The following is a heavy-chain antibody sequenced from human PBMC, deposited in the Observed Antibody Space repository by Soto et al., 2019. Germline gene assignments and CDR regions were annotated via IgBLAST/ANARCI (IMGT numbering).Heavy chain of an antibody. J-gene: IGHJ6*02. CDR2: IYPGDSDT. CDR3: ARTSAAGKYYYGMDV. Sequence: GRISKMPGKGLEWMGIIYPGDSDTRYSPSFQGQVTISADKSISTAYLQWSSLKASDTAMYYCARTSAAGKYYYGMDVWGQGTTVTVSS. V-gene: IGHV5-51*01. D-gene: IGHD6-13*01.